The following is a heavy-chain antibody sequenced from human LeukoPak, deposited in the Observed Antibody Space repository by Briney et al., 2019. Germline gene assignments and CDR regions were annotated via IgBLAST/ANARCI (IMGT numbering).Heavy chain of an antibody. CDR1: GFTFSDYN. CDR3: ARAQFLEDY. CDR2: MSRSGNII. Sequence: QAGGSLRLSCAASGFTFSDYNMNWVRQVPGKGLESVSYMSRSGNIIYYADSVKGRFTISRDNAKNSLYLQMNSLRVEDTGVYYCARAQFLEDYWGQGTLVTVSS. V-gene: IGHV3-48*01. J-gene: IGHJ4*02. D-gene: IGHD3-3*01.